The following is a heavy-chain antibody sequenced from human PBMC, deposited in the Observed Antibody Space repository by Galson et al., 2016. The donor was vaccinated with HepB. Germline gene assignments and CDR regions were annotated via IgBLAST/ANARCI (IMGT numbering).Heavy chain of an antibody. CDR3: AKDGVGTIADWFDA. J-gene: IGHJ5*02. V-gene: IGHV3-23*01. CDR2: ISGSGGGA. D-gene: IGHD1-26*01. Sequence: SLRLSCAASGFTFSSYVMSWVRQAPGKGLEWVSGISGSGGGAVYSDSVKGRFTISRDNSRNTLFLQMNGLRVDDTALYYCAKDGVGTIADWFDAWGQGTLVTVSS. CDR1: GFTFSSYV.